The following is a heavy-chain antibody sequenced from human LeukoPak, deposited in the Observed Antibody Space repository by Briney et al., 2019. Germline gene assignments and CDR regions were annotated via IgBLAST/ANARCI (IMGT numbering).Heavy chain of an antibody. D-gene: IGHD6-13*01. CDR1: GFSLSSYW. V-gene: IGHV3-7*03. Sequence: GGSLRLSCAASGFSLSSYWMTWVRQAPGKGLEWVACINQDGSGRYCVDSVKGRFTISRDNAKNSLFLQMNSLRAEDTAVYYCARGPLIAAAGTWWGQGTLVTVSS. CDR2: INQDGSGR. J-gene: IGHJ4*02. CDR3: ARGPLIAAAGTW.